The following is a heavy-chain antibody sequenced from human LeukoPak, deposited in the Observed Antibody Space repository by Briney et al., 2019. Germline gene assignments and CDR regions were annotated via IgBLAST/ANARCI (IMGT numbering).Heavy chain of an antibody. CDR3: ARRGSVEMATISYYYYMDV. V-gene: IGHV1-8*01. D-gene: IGHD5-24*01. CDR2: MNPNSGNT. Sequence: ASVKVSCKASGYTFTSYDINWVRQATGQGLEWMGWMNPNSGNTGYAQKLQGRVTMTTDTSTSTAYMELRSLRSDDTAVYYCARRGSVEMATISYYYYMDVWGKGTTVTISS. J-gene: IGHJ6*03. CDR1: GYTFTSYD.